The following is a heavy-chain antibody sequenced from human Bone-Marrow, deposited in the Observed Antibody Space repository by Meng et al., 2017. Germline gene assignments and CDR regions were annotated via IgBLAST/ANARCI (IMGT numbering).Heavy chain of an antibody. V-gene: IGHV3-30*01. CDR2: ISYDGSNK. D-gene: IGHD3-10*01. CDR3: ARGTGVVLWFGELWDY. J-gene: IGHJ4*02. CDR1: GFTFSSYA. Sequence: GESLKISCAASGFTFSSYAMHWVRQAPGKGLEWVAVISYDGSNKYYADSVKGRFTISRDNSKNTLYLQMNSLRAEDTAVYYCARGTGVVLWFGELWDYWGQGNLVTGAS.